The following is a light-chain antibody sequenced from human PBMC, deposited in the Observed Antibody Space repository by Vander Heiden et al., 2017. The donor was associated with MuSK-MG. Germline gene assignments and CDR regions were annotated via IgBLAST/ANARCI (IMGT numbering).Light chain of an antibody. Sequence: LTHSPPASGAPGQRGTISCTGSSSNIGAGYDVHWYQQLPGTAPKLLIYGNSNRPSGVPDRFSGSKSGTSASLAITGLQAEDEADYYCQSYDSSLSGSYVFGTGTKVTVL. CDR2: GNS. J-gene: IGLJ1*01. V-gene: IGLV1-40*01. CDR1: SSNIGAGYD. CDR3: QSYDSSLSGSYV.